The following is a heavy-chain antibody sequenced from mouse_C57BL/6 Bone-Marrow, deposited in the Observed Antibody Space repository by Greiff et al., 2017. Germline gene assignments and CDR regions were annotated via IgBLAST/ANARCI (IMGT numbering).Heavy chain of an antibody. J-gene: IGHJ2*01. CDR2: IDPSDSYT. CDR3: ARGGIWLREDYFDY. Sequence: QVQLQQPGAELVMPGASVKLSCKASGYTFTSYWMHWVKQRPGQGLEWIGEIDPSDSYTNYNQKFKGKFTLTVDKSSSTDYMQLSSLTSEDSAVYYCARGGIWLREDYFDYWGQGTTLTVSS. D-gene: IGHD2-2*01. CDR1: GYTFTSYW. V-gene: IGHV1-69*01.